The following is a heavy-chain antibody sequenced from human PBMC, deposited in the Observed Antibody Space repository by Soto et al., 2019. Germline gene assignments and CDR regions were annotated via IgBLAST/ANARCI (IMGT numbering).Heavy chain of an antibody. V-gene: IGHV4-4*02. CDR1: GGSFTSNNW. CDR2: IYRTGST. CDR3: ASRDPGTSVDY. Sequence: SETLSLTCAVSGGSFTSNNWWTWARQPPGQGLEWIGEIYRTGSTNYNPSLKSRVTISLDKSENQFSLKVTSLTAADTAVYYCASRDPGTSVDYWGQGTLVTVSS. D-gene: IGHD1-7*01. J-gene: IGHJ4*02.